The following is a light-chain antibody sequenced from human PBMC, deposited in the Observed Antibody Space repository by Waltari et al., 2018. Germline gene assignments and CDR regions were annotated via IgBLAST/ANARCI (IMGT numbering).Light chain of an antibody. Sequence: SYVLTQPPSVSVAPGQTARVTWGGNKLGRKSVHWYQQKSGQAPVLVAYDDSNRPSGLPGRFSGSNSGNTATLTITRVEAGDEADYYCQVWDSDGDPYVFGTGTKVTV. J-gene: IGLJ1*01. CDR1: KLGRKS. V-gene: IGLV3-21*02. CDR3: QVWDSDGDPYV. CDR2: DDS.